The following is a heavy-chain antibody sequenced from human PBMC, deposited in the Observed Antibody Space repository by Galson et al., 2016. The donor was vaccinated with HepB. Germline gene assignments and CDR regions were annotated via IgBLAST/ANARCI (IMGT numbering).Heavy chain of an antibody. D-gene: IGHD1-1*01. V-gene: IGHV4-34*09. CDR1: GGSLSNNF. J-gene: IGHJ4*02. CDR2: IHHTGDT. CDR3: ARVVKQRWNVLDY. Sequence: TLSLTCSVYGGSLSNNFWSWLRPPPGKGLEWIGEIHHTGDTNHNSSLKSRVTMSVDTSKNQFSLRLSSVIAADTAVYYCARVVKQRWNVLDYWGQGTLVTVSS.